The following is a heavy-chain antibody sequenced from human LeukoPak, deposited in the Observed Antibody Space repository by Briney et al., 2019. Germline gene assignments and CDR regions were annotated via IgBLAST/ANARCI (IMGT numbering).Heavy chain of an antibody. CDR2: ISAYNGNT. D-gene: IGHD3-10*01. V-gene: IGHV1-18*01. CDR1: GYTFTSYG. Sequence: ASVNVSCKASGYTFTSYGISWVRQAPGQGLEWMGWISAYNGNTNYAQKLQGRVTMTTDTSTSTAYMELRSLRSDDTAVYYCARTDGSGSYYIYDYWGQGTLVTVSS. J-gene: IGHJ4*02. CDR3: ARTDGSGSYYIYDY.